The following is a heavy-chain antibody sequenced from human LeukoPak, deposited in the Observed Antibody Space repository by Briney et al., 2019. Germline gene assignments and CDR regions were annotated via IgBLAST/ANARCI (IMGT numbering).Heavy chain of an antibody. CDR3: ARDRRIAVAGYFDY. CDR2: ISSSSSYI. CDR1: GFTFSSYS. J-gene: IGHJ4*02. D-gene: IGHD6-19*01. Sequence: GGSLRLSCAASGFTFSSYSMNWVRQAPVKGLEWVSSISSSSSYIYYADSVKGRFTISRDNAKNSLYLQMNSLRAEDTAVYYCARDRRIAVAGYFDYWGQGTLVTVSS. V-gene: IGHV3-21*01.